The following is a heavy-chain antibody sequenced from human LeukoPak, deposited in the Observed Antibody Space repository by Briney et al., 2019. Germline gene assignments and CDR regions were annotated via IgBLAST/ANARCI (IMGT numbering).Heavy chain of an antibody. Sequence: PGGSLSLSCAASGFTFSKYWMLWVRQAAGKGLESVSRINTDGTVTTYADSVKGRFTVSRDNADNTMFLQMNSVRDEDTAVCYCATKQWLAPPPDSWGQGTPVTVSS. D-gene: IGHD6-19*01. V-gene: IGHV3-74*01. J-gene: IGHJ4*02. CDR1: GFTFSKYW. CDR2: INTDGTVT. CDR3: ATKQWLAPPPDS.